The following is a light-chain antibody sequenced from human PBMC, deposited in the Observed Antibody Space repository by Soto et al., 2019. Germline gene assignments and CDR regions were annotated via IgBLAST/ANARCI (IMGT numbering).Light chain of an antibody. J-gene: IGKJ4*01. CDR1: QSVSSN. V-gene: IGKV3-15*01. CDR3: QQYNNWPPLT. CDR2: GAS. Sequence: EIVMTQSPATLSVSPGDRATISCRASQSVSSNLAWYQQKPGQAPRLLIYGASTSATGIPASFSGSGSWTEFTLTISSLQSEDFAVYYCQQYNNWPPLTFGGGTKVEIK.